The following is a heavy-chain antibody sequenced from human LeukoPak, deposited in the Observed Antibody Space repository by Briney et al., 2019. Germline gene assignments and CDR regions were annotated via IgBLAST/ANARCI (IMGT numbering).Heavy chain of an antibody. Sequence: GGSLRLSCAASGFTFSSYWMSWVRQAPGKGLEWVANINQDGSEKYYVDSVKGRFTISRDNAKHSLYLQMNSLRAEDTAVYYCARDGHATVAVNFDYWGQGTLVTVSS. D-gene: IGHD6-19*01. V-gene: IGHV3-7*01. CDR1: GFTFSSYW. CDR2: INQDGSEK. CDR3: ARDGHATVAVNFDY. J-gene: IGHJ4*02.